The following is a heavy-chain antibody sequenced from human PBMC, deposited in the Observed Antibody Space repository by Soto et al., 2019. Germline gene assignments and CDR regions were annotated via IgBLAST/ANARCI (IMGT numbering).Heavy chain of an antibody. CDR3: AKGEKWFYYYYGMDV. J-gene: IGHJ6*02. V-gene: IGHV3-30-3*01. D-gene: IGHD3-22*01. Sequence: PGGSLRLSCAASGFTFSSYAMHWVRQAPGKGLEWVAVISYDGSNKYYTDSVKGRFTISRDNSKNTLYLQMNSLRAEGTAVYYCAKGEKWFYYYYGMDVWGQGTTVTVSS. CDR1: GFTFSSYA. CDR2: ISYDGSNK.